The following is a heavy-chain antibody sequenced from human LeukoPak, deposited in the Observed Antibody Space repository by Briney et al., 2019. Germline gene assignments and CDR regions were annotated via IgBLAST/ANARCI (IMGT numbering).Heavy chain of an antibody. J-gene: IGHJ4*02. CDR2: IYYTGNT. D-gene: IGHD2-15*01. V-gene: IGHV4-59*01. CDR1: GVSISFYF. Sequence: PSETLSLTCTVSGVSISFYFWRGLRQPPGKGLEWFGYIYYTGNTNYKPSLKSRVTMSVDTSTNQFSLRLRSVTAADTAVYYCARGRVAYSAYYFDYWGRGTLVTVSS. CDR3: ARGRVAYSAYYFDY.